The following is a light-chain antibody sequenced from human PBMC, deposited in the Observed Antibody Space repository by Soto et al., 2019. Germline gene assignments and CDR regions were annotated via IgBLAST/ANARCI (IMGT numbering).Light chain of an antibody. CDR2: DAS. CDR3: QQYNSYSLST. V-gene: IGKV1-5*01. Sequence: DIQMTQSPSTLSASVGDRVTITCRASQSISSWLAWYQQKPGKAPKLLIYDASSLESGVPSRFSGSGSGTEFTLTISSLQPDDFATYYCQQYNSYSLSTFGQGTKMDIK. CDR1: QSISSW. J-gene: IGKJ1*01.